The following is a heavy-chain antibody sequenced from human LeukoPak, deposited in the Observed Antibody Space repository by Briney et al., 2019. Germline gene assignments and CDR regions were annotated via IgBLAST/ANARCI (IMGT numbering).Heavy chain of an antibody. CDR3: AMHPMVRGVIDY. J-gene: IGHJ4*02. V-gene: IGHV3-33*01. CDR1: GFDLSTYA. CDR2: IWFDESIK. Sequence: GSLSLSCAASGFDLSTYAMHWVRQAPGKGLEWVAVIWFDESIKYYADAVKGRFTISRDNSKNTLYLQMNSLRAEDTAVYYCAMHPMVRGVIDYWGQGTLVTVSS. D-gene: IGHD3-10*01.